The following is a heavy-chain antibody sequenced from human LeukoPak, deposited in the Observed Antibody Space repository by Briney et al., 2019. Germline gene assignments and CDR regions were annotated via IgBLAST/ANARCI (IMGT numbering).Heavy chain of an antibody. J-gene: IGHJ4*02. CDR3: AKDQGGGAFDY. D-gene: IGHD2-15*01. CDR2: ISYDGSNK. Sequence: GGSLRLSCAASGFTFSSYGMHWVRQAPGKGLEWVAVISYDGSNKYYADSVKGRFTISRDNSKNTLYLQMNSLRAGDTAVYYCAKDQGGGAFDYWGQGTLVTVSS. CDR1: GFTFSSYG. V-gene: IGHV3-30*18.